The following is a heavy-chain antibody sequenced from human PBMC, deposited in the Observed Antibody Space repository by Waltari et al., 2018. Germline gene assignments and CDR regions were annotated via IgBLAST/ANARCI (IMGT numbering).Heavy chain of an antibody. CDR2: ISYDGSNK. CDR3: ALLLSQSSTTVADY. CDR1: GFTFSSYA. D-gene: IGHD4-17*01. J-gene: IGHJ4*02. V-gene: IGHV3-30-3*01. Sequence: QVQLVESGGGVVQPGRSLRPSCAASGFTFSSYAMHWVRQAPGKGLEWVAVISYDGSNKYYADSVKGRFTISRDNSKNTLYLQMNSLRAEDTAVYYCALLLSQSSTTVADYWGQGTLVTVSS.